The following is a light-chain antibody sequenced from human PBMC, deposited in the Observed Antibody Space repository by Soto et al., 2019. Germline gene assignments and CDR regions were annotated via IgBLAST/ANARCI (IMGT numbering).Light chain of an antibody. CDR3: QYYSASPRGYT. CDR2: GAS. J-gene: IGKJ2*01. CDR1: QSVYISY. V-gene: IGKV3-20*01. Sequence: EIVLTQSPGTLSLSPGERATLSCRASQSVYISYLAWYQQKPGQAPRLLIYGASNRATGIPDRFSASGSGTDFTLTIIRLQPEDFAVYYCQYYSASPRGYTFGQGTKLEIK.